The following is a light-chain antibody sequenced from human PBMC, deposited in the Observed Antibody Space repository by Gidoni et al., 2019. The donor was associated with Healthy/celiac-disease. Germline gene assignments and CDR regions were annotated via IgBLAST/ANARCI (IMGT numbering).Light chain of an antibody. J-gene: IGLJ2*01. CDR1: SGSIASYY. CDR2: EDY. CDR3: QSYDTTNMV. V-gene: IGLV6-57*04. Sequence: NFMLTQTHSVSGSPGETLTLSCTRSSGSIASYYVQWYQQRPGSAPTTIIYEDYQRPSGVPDRFSGSIDSSSNSASLTISGLKTEDEADYYCQSYDTTNMVFGGGTKLTVL.